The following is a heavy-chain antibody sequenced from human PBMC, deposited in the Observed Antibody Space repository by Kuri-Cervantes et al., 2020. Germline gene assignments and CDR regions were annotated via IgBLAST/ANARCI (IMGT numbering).Heavy chain of an antibody. CDR3: ARWTRIAVAGEPYGSFDP. J-gene: IGHJ5*02. D-gene: IGHD6-19*01. V-gene: IGHV1-2*02. CDR1: GYTITGYY. CDR2: INPNSGGT. Sequence: GESLKISCKASGYTITGYYMHWVRQAPGQGLEWMGWINPNSGGTNYAQKFQGRVTITRDTSASTAYMELSSLRSEDTAVYYCARWTRIAVAGEPYGSFDPWGQGTLVTVSS.